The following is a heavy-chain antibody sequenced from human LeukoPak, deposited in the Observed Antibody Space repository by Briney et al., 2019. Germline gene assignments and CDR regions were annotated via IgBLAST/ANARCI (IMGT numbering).Heavy chain of an antibody. CDR2: ISSSSSYT. J-gene: IGHJ4*02. CDR1: GFTFSSYG. Sequence: KAGGSLRLSCAASGFTFSSYGMHWVRQAPGKGLEWVSYISSSSSYTNYADSVKGRFTISRDNAKNSLYLQMNSLRAEDTAVYYCARVQGSGSYFRYYFDYWGQGTLVTVSS. D-gene: IGHD3-10*01. CDR3: ARVQGSGSYFRYYFDY. V-gene: IGHV3-21*05.